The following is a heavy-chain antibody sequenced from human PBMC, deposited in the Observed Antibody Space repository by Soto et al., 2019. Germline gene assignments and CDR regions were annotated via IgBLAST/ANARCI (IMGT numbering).Heavy chain of an antibody. CDR2: IWYDGSNK. Sequence: QVQLVESGGGVVQPGRSLRLSCAASGFTFSSYGMHWVRQAPGKGLEWVAVIWYDGSNKYYADSVKGRFTISRDNSKNTLYLQMNSLRAEDTAVYYCARCLRYFWSGYYPKKYYYYGMDVWGQGTTVTVSS. D-gene: IGHD3-3*01. V-gene: IGHV3-33*01. CDR3: ARCLRYFWSGYYPKKYYYYGMDV. J-gene: IGHJ6*02. CDR1: GFTFSSYG.